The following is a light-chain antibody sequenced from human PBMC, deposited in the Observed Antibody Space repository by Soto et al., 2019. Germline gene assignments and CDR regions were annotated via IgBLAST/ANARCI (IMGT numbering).Light chain of an antibody. CDR1: QSVSSY. V-gene: IGKV3-11*01. J-gene: IGKJ2*01. CDR3: QQYNNWPCT. CDR2: DAS. Sequence: EIVLTQSPATLSLSPGERATLSCRASQSVSSYLAWYQQKPGQPPRLLIYDASNRAPGIAARFSGSGSGPDFTLPISSLDPEDFAIYYCQQYNNWPCTFGQGTKLE.